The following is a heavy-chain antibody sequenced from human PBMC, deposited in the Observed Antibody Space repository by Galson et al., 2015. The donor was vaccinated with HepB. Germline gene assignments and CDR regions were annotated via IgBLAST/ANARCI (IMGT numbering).Heavy chain of an antibody. CDR2: ISSSSSTI. CDR1: GFTFSSYS. Sequence: SLRLSCAASGFTFSSYSMNWVRQAPGKGLEWVSYISSSSSTIYYADSVKGRFTISRDNAKNSLYLQMNSLRAEDTAVYYCARDRTSRYCSSTSCYGDYYGMDVWGQGTTVTVSS. D-gene: IGHD2-2*01. J-gene: IGHJ6*02. CDR3: ARDRTSRYCSSTSCYGDYYGMDV. V-gene: IGHV3-48*01.